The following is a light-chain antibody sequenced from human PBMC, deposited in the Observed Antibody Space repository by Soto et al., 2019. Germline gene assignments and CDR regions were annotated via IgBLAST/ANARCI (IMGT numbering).Light chain of an antibody. CDR2: DAS. V-gene: IGKV1-5*01. J-gene: IGKJ2*01. Sequence: DIQMTQSPSSLSASVGDRVTITCRASQSISDSLAWYQQKPGRAPNLLIFDASILQSGVPSRFSGSGSGTEFTLTISSLQPDDFATYYCQHYTIYPYTFGQGTKLEIK. CDR3: QHYTIYPYT. CDR1: QSISDS.